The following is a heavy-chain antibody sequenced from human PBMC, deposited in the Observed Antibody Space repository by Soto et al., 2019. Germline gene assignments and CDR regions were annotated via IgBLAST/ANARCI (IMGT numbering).Heavy chain of an antibody. V-gene: IGHV1-3*01. CDR1: GYTFTSYA. Sequence: QVRLVQSGAEVKKPGASVKVSCKASGYTFTSYAMHWVRQAPGQRLEWMGWINAGNGNTKYSQKFQRRVTITRDTSASTAYMELSSLRSEDTAVYYCARGGSLYWYFDLWGRGTLVTVSS. D-gene: IGHD1-26*01. CDR3: ARGGSLYWYFDL. J-gene: IGHJ2*01. CDR2: INAGNGNT.